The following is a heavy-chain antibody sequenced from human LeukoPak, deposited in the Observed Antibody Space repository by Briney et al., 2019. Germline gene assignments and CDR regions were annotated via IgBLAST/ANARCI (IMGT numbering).Heavy chain of an antibody. J-gene: IGHJ4*02. Sequence: ASVKVSCKAPGYTFTSYDFSWVRQATGQRPEWMGWMSPNSGDTGYAQKFQDRVTMTRNTSISTAYMELSSLRSDDTAAYYCARGPPNWGYDYWGPGTLVTVSS. V-gene: IGHV1-8*01. CDR2: MSPNSGDT. D-gene: IGHD7-27*01. CDR3: ARGPPNWGYDY. CDR1: GYTFTSYD.